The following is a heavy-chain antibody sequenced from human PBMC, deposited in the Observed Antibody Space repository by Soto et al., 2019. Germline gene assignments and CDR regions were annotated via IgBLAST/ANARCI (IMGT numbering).Heavy chain of an antibody. CDR2: IWYDGSNK. D-gene: IGHD1-26*01. CDR1: GFTFSSYG. Sequence: GGSLRLSCAASGFTFSSYGMHWVRQAPGKGLEWVAVIWYDGSNKYYADSVKGRFTISSDNSKNTLYLQMNSLRAEDTSVYYCARAWSHSDSTNTRLDGWGKGTLVTVAS. V-gene: IGHV3-33*01. J-gene: IGHJ4*02. CDR3: ARAWSHSDSTNTRLDG.